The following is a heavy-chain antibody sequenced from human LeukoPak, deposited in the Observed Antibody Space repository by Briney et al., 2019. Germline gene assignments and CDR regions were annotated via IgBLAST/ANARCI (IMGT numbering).Heavy chain of an antibody. CDR3: ACTPTSYYYYYGMDV. J-gene: IGHJ6*04. D-gene: IGHD2/OR15-2a*01. CDR1: GFTFSSYW. V-gene: IGHV3-7*03. Sequence: GGSLGLSCAASGFTFSSYWMSWVRQAPGKGLEWVANIKQDGSEKYYVDSVKGRFTISRDNAKNSLYLQMNSLRAEDTAVYYCACTPTSYYYYYGMDVWGKGTTVTVSS. CDR2: IKQDGSEK.